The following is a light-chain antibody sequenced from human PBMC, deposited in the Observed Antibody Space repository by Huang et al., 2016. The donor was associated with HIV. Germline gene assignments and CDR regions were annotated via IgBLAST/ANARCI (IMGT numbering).Light chain of an antibody. CDR1: QSVLYSSNNKNY. CDR2: WAS. J-gene: IGKJ2*01. V-gene: IGKV4-1*01. Sequence: DIVMTQSPDSLAVSLGERATINCKSSQSVLYSSNNKNYLAWYQQKPGQPPKLLIYWASTREAGVPDRFSGSGSGTAFTLTTSSLQAEDVAVYYCQQYYSTPYTFGQGTKLEVK. CDR3: QQYYSTPYT.